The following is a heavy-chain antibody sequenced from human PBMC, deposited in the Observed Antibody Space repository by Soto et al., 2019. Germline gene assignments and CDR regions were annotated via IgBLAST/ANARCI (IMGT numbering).Heavy chain of an antibody. CDR2: INSKSGGT. Sequence: QVQLLQSGAEVKKPGASVKVSCKASGDTFTANYIHWVRQAPGQGFEWMGWINSKSGGTKYPQKFQGRVTMTRDTFLSKVYMTLTRLTSDDTAVYYCARDLAKGGGSAGFDYWGQGTLVTVSS. CDR1: GDTFTANY. J-gene: IGHJ4*02. CDR3: ARDLAKGGGSAGFDY. V-gene: IGHV1-2*02. D-gene: IGHD1-26*01.